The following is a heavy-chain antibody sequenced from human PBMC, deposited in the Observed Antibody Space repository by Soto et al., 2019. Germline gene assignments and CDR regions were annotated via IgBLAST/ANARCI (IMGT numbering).Heavy chain of an antibody. V-gene: IGHV1-69*13. CDR1: GGTFSSYA. J-gene: IGHJ6*02. CDR3: ATMGGELRFRRDYYGMDV. CDR2: IIPIFGTA. D-gene: IGHD3-3*01. Sequence: ASVKVSCKASGGTFSSYAISWVRQAPGQGLEWMGGIIPIFGTANYAQKFQGRVTITADESTSTAYMELSSLRSEDTAVYYCATMGGELRFRRDYYGMDVWGQGTTVTVS.